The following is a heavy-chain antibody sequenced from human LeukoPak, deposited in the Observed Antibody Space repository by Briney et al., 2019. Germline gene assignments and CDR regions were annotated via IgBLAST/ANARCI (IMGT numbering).Heavy chain of an antibody. V-gene: IGHV4-39*07. CDR3: ARDHGRYSYGYPEGEGLSDY. CDR2: IYYSGST. Sequence: SETLSLTCTVSGGSISSSSYYWGWIRQPPGKGLEWIGSIYYSGSTYYNPSLKSRVTISVDTSKNQFSLKLSSVTAADTAVYYCARDHGRYSYGYPEGEGLSDYWGQGTLVTVSS. J-gene: IGHJ4*02. CDR1: GGSISSSSYY. D-gene: IGHD5-18*01.